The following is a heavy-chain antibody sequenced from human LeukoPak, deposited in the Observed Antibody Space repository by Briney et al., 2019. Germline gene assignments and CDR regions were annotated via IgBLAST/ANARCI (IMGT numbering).Heavy chain of an antibody. Sequence: GASVKVSCKASGYTFSDYYMHWVRQAPGQELGWMGRINPNSGGTNYAQKFQGRVTMTRDTSISTAYMELSRLRSDDTAVYYCARDPSQLLTDYYYYMDVWGKGTTVTVSS. CDR2: INPNSGGT. J-gene: IGHJ6*03. V-gene: IGHV1-2*06. CDR3: ARDPSQLLTDYYYYMDV. D-gene: IGHD2-2*01. CDR1: GYTFSDYY.